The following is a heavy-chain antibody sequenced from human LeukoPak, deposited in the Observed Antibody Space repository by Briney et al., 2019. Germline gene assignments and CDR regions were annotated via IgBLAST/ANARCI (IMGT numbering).Heavy chain of an antibody. D-gene: IGHD3-22*01. V-gene: IGHV3-23*01. CDR1: GFTFSDYA. CDR2: ISGSDGTT. CDR3: AKDIASYYYNSDGYCTGWCSYDAFDV. Sequence: QAGGSLRLSCAASGFTFSDYAMSWVRQAPGKGLEWVSDISGSDGTTYYADSVKGRFTISRDNSKNTLYLQMNSLRAEDTAIYYCAKDIASYYYNSDGYCTGWCSYDAFDVWGQGTMVTVSS. J-gene: IGHJ3*01.